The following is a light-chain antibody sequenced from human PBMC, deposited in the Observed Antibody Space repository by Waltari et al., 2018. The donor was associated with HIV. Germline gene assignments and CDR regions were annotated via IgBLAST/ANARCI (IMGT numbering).Light chain of an antibody. CDR2: DNN. Sequence: QSVLTQPPSVSAAPRQLVPISCSGTSSNVGTSYLCWYQQLPGTAPKLLIYDNNKRPAEIPDRFSGSKSDTSATLDISGLQTGDEADYYCGTWDSRLSIYVFGAGTRVTVL. V-gene: IGLV1-51*01. J-gene: IGLJ1*01. CDR3: GTWDSRLSIYV. CDR1: SSNVGTSY.